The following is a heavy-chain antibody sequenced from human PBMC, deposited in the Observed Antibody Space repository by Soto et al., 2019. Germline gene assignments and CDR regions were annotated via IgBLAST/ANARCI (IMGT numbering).Heavy chain of an antibody. J-gene: IGHJ3*01. D-gene: IGHD1-26*01. V-gene: IGHV3-53*01. Sequence: EVQLVESGGGLIQPGGSLRLSCAASGFTVSSNYMTWVRQAPGKGLEWVSIIYRGGSTYYADSVKGRFTISRDNSKNTLYLQMDSLRAEDTAVYYCARDLGMCGSEDFDVWGQGTMVTVSS. CDR2: IYRGGST. CDR1: GFTVSSNY. CDR3: ARDLGMCGSEDFDV.